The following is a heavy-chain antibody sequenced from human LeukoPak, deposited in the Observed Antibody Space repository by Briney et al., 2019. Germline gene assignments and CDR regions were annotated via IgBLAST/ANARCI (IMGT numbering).Heavy chain of an antibody. V-gene: IGHV4-59*01. CDR3: ARVFYDYVWGSFDAFDI. CDR1: GGAISSYY. CDR2: IYYSGST. J-gene: IGHJ3*02. Sequence: PSETLSLTCTVSGGAISSYYWSWIRQPPGKGLEWIGYIYYSGSTNYNPSLRSRVTISVDTSKNQISLKLSSVTAADTAVYYCARVFYDYVWGSFDAFDIWGQGTMVTVSS. D-gene: IGHD3-16*01.